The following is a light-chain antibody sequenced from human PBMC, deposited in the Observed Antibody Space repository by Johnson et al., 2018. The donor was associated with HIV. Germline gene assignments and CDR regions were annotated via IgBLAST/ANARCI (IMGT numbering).Light chain of an antibody. J-gene: IGLJ1*01. Sequence: QSVLTQPPSVSAAPGQKVTISCSGSSSNIGNNYVSWYQQLPGTAPKLLIYENNKRPSGIPDRFSGSKSGTSATLGITALQPGDEADYYCGKGDSSLSAYVFGTGTKVTVL. CDR1: SSNIGNNY. V-gene: IGLV1-51*02. CDR3: GKGDSSLSAYV. CDR2: ENN.